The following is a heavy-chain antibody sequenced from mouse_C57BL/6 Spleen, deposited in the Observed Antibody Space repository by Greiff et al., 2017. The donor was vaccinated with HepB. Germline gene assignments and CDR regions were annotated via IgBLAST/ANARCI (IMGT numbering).Heavy chain of an antibody. Sequence: VHVKQSGAELVRPGASVKLSCTASGFNIKDDYMHWVKQRPEQGLEWIGWIDPENGDTEYASKFQGKATITADTSSNTAYLQLSSLTSEDTVVYYCTTTAQATWDYAMDYWGQGTSVTVSS. J-gene: IGHJ4*01. CDR3: TTTAQATWDYAMDY. CDR1: GFNIKDDY. CDR2: IDPENGDT. V-gene: IGHV14-4*01. D-gene: IGHD3-2*02.